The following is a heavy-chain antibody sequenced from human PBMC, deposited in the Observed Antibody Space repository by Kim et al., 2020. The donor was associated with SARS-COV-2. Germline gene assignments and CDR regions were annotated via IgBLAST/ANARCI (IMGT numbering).Heavy chain of an antibody. CDR2: ISSSGSTI. D-gene: IGHD2-8*01. J-gene: IGHJ5*02. V-gene: IGHV3-48*03. CDR1: GFTFSSYE. Sequence: GGSLRLSCAASGFTFSSYEMNWVRQAPGKGLEWVSYISSSGSTIYYADSVKGRFTISRDNAKNSLYLQMNSLRAEDTAVYYCARGGYCTNGVCYASQFDPWGQGALVAVSS. CDR3: ARGGYCTNGVCYASQFDP.